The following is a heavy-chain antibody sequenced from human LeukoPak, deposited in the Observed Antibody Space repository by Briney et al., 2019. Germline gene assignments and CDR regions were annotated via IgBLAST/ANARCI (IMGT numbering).Heavy chain of an antibody. CDR1: GYTFTSYY. CDR3: AREQVVGTYYFDY. Sequence: GASVKVSCKASGYTFTSYYMHWVRQAPGQGLEWMGMISPSGGSTSYAQKFQGRVTMTRDTSASTVYMELSSLRSDDTAVYYCAREQVVGTYYFDYWGQEPWSPSPQ. J-gene: IGHJ4*01. D-gene: IGHD6-6*01. V-gene: IGHV1-46*01. CDR2: ISPSGGST.